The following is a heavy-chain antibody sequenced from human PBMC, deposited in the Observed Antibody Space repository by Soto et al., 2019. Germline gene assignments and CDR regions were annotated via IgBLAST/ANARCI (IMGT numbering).Heavy chain of an antibody. V-gene: IGHV3-23*01. Sequence: PGGSLRLSCAASGFTFSTYAMSWVRQAPGRGLEWVSAISASGASTYYTDSVKGRFTISRDNSKNTLYLQMNSLRAEDTAVYYCAKLVSTVTRGGALDIWGQGTMVTVSS. D-gene: IGHD4-17*01. CDR3: AKLVSTVTRGGALDI. J-gene: IGHJ3*02. CDR2: ISASGAST. CDR1: GFTFSTYA.